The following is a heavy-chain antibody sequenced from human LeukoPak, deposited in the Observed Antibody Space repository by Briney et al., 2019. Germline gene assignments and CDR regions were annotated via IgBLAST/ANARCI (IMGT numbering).Heavy chain of an antibody. V-gene: IGHV4-59*08. CDR1: GGSISSYY. CDR2: IYYSGST. CDR3: ESGYSGYSDH. J-gene: IGHJ4*02. D-gene: IGHD5-12*01. Sequence: KSSETLSLTCTVSGGSISSYYWSWIRQPPGKGLEWIGYIYYSGSTNYNPSLKSRVTISVDTSKNQFSLKLTSVTAADTAVYYCESGYSGYSDHWGQGTLVTVFS.